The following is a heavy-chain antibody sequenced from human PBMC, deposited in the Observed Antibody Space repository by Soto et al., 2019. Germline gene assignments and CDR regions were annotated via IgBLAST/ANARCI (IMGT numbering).Heavy chain of an antibody. CDR3: ARRDYSHHYFDP. D-gene: IGHD3-22*01. V-gene: IGHV1-69*01. CDR2: IIPMFGSP. J-gene: IGHJ5*02. CDR1: GGTFSSDG. Sequence: HLVQSGAEVKKPGSSVKVSCKASGGTFSSDGITWLRQAPGQGLEWMGGIIPMFGSPHYAEKFEGRVKISADHSTTTVHMEVRSLESEDTAVYYCARRDYSHHYFDPWGQGTLVTVSS.